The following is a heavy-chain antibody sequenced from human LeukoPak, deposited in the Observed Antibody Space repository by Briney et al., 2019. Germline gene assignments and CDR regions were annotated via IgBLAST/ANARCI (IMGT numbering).Heavy chain of an antibody. V-gene: IGHV4-59*08. CDR1: GGSISSYY. Sequence: PSETLSLTCTVSGGSISSYYWSWIRQPPGKGLEWIGYIYYSGSTNYNPSLKSRVTISVDTSKNQFSLKLSSVTAADTAVYYCARDTGTYYYGSGSHDAFDIWGQGTMVTVSS. D-gene: IGHD3-10*01. CDR2: IYYSGST. J-gene: IGHJ3*02. CDR3: ARDTGTYYYGSGSHDAFDI.